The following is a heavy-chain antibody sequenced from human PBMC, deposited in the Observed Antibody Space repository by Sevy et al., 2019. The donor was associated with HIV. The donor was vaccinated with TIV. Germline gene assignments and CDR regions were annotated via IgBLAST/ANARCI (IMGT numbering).Heavy chain of an antibody. J-gene: IGHJ4*02. V-gene: IGHV3-48*02. CDR3: ATLFHYSSQFDC. Sequence: GESLKISCVASGFTFTNYWISWVRQTPGKGLEWVSYISNISRTIYYADSVRGRFTISRDNAKNSLYLQMNSLRDEDTAVYYCATLFHYSSQFDCWGQGTLVTVSS. D-gene: IGHD4-4*01. CDR2: ISNISRTI. CDR1: GFTFTNYW.